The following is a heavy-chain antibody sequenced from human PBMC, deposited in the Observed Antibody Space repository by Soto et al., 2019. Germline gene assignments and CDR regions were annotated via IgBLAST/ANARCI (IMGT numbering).Heavy chain of an antibody. CDR2: IYYSGST. J-gene: IGHJ3*02. Sequence: SKTLSLTCTVSGGSISSYYWSWIRQPPGKGLEWIGYIYYSGSTNYNPSLKSRVTISVDTSKNQFSLKLSSVTAADTAVYYCARNRWHAFDICGQGTMVTVSS. V-gene: IGHV4-59*08. CDR3: ARNRWHAFDI. CDR1: GGSISSYY.